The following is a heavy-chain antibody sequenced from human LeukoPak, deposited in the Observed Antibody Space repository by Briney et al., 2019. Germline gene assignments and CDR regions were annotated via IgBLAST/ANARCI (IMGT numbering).Heavy chain of an antibody. J-gene: IGHJ6*03. V-gene: IGHV3-30*18. CDR3: AKDGETVTPSYYYYYTDV. D-gene: IGHD4-17*01. Sequence: GGSLRLSCAASGFTFSSYGMHWVRQAPGKGLEWVAVISYDGSDKYYADSVKGRFTISRDNSKNTLYLQMNSLRAEDTAVYYCAKDGETVTPSYYYYYTDVWGKGTTVTVSS. CDR2: ISYDGSDK. CDR1: GFTFSSYG.